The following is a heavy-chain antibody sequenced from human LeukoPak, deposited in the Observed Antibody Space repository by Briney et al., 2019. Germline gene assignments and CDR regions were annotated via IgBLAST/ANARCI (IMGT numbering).Heavy chain of an antibody. CDR1: GGSISSSY. D-gene: IGHD1-26*01. V-gene: IGHV4-4*07. J-gene: IGHJ3*02. CDR2: IYSSGST. Sequence: SETLSLTCTVSGGSISSSYWTWIRQPAGKGLEWIGRIYSSGSTNYNPSLKSRLTMSVDTSRNQFSLKLNSVTAADTAVYYCARGFGGTYYTDGFDIWGQGTIVTVSS. CDR3: ARGFGGTYYTDGFDI.